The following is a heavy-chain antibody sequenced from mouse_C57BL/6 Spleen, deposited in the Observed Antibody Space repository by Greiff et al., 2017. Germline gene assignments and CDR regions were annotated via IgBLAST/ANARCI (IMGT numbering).Heavy chain of an antibody. Sequence: VQLKESGPELVKPGASVKISCKASGYSFTGYYMNWVKQSPEKSLEWIGEINPSTGGTTYNQKFKAKATLTVDKSSSTAYMQLKSLTSEDSAVYYCARSGLYDYDAFAYWGQGTLVTVSA. D-gene: IGHD2-4*01. CDR2: INPSTGGT. V-gene: IGHV1-42*01. CDR1: GYSFTGYY. J-gene: IGHJ3*01. CDR3: ARSGLYDYDAFAY.